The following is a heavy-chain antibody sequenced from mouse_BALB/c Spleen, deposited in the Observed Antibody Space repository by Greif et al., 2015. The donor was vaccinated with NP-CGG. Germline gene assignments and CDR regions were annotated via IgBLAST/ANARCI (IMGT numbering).Heavy chain of an antibody. Sequence: QVHVKQSGAELVKPGASVKLSCKASGYTFTSYYMYWVKQRPGQGLEWIGEINPSNGGTNFNEKFKSKATLTVDKSSSTAYMQLSSLTSEDSAGYYCTRYGNYEDAMDYWGQGTSVTVSS. V-gene: IGHV1S81*02. J-gene: IGHJ4*01. D-gene: IGHD2-10*02. CDR3: TRYGNYEDAMDY. CDR1: GYTFTSYY. CDR2: INPSNGGT.